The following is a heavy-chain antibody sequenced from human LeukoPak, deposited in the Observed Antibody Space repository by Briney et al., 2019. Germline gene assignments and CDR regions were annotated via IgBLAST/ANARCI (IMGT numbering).Heavy chain of an antibody. D-gene: IGHD3-22*01. V-gene: IGHV1-69*06. CDR3: ARERYYDSSGYYSDY. Sequence: GASVKVSCKASGGTFSSYPLSWLRQAPGQGLEWMGGIIPIFGTTNYAQKFQGRDTITADKSTSTGYMELSSLRSEDTAVYYCARERYYDSSGYYSDYWGQGTLVTVSS. J-gene: IGHJ4*02. CDR1: GGTFSSYP. CDR2: IIPIFGTT.